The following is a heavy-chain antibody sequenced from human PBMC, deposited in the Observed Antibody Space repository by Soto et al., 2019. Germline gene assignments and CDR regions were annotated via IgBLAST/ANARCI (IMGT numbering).Heavy chain of an antibody. CDR1: GFTFISYA. Sequence: EVQWVESGGGLVQPGGSLRLSCAASGFTFISYARSWVRQAPGKGLEWVSGTSGGGDVAFYADSVKGRFTISRDNSKNTLYLQMNSLRAEDTALYHCVKKSIGTVTNPVYWYFDLWGRGTLVTVSS. D-gene: IGHD4-17*01. CDR3: VKKSIGTVTNPVYWYFDL. J-gene: IGHJ2*01. V-gene: IGHV3-23*04. CDR2: TSGGGDVA.